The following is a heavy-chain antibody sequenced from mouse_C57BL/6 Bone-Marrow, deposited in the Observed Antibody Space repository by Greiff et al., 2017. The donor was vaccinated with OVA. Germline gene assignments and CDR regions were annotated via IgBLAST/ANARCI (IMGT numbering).Heavy chain of an antibody. D-gene: IGHD2-1*01. V-gene: IGHV5-6*01. CDR1: GFTFSSYG. J-gene: IGHJ3*01. Sequence: EVKLVESGGDLVKPGGSLKLSCAASGFTFSSYGMSWVRQTPDKRLEWVATISSGGSYTYYPDSVKGRFTISRDNAKNTLYLQMSSLKSEDTAMYYCARHEGGYYGNSWFAYWGQGTLVTVSA. CDR2: ISSGGSYT. CDR3: ARHEGGYYGNSWFAY.